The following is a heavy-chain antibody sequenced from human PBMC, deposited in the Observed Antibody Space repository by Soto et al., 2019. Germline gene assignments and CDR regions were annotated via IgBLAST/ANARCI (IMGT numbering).Heavy chain of an antibody. V-gene: IGHV4-59*01. CDR3: ARVDGYYFPVWWFDP. D-gene: IGHD3-22*01. CDR2: VYFSGST. J-gene: IGHJ5*02. CDR1: GGSITNFH. Sequence: SETLSLTCTVSGGSITNFHWSWIRQPPGKGLEWIGYVYFSGSTKYNPSFKSRVTMSIDTSKNEFSLRLISVTAADTAVYYCARVDGYYFPVWWFDPWGQGTLVTVSS.